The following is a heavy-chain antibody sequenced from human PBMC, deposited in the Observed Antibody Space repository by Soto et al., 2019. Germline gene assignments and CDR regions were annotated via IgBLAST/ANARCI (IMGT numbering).Heavy chain of an antibody. D-gene: IGHD2-21*01. CDR2: ISGYSEHT. J-gene: IGHJ4*02. Sequence: EVQLVESGGGWAHRDGSHTLSYRHSGFNCKDCGVHWVRQAPGKRLVWVSSISGYSEHTGYADSVGGRFTTSRHNAKNALYLEMNSLRPEDTALYFCGKGIPPEQWGQGTQVTVSS. V-gene: IGHV3-9*01. CDR3: GKGIPPEQ. CDR1: GFNCKDCG.